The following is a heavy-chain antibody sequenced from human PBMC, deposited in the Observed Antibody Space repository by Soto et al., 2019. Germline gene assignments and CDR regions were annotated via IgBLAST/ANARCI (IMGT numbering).Heavy chain of an antibody. D-gene: IGHD2-2*01. Sequence: QVQLVQSGAEVKKPGSSVKVSCKASGDAFTNYIFDWVRQAPGQGLEWMGGIIPMFGTPKYAQTFQDRVTITADVSTGTAYLELTSLRFAETAVYYWARGRDQRPVRLYFDSWGEGTRVNVSS. CDR3: ARGRDQRPVRLYFDS. J-gene: IGHJ4*02. CDR2: IIPMFGTP. V-gene: IGHV1-69*01. CDR1: GDAFTNYI.